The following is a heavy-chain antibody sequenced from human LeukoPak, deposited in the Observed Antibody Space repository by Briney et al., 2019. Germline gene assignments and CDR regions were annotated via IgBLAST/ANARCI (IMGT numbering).Heavy chain of an antibody. J-gene: IGHJ4*02. CDR1: GGSISSYY. Sequence: SETLSLTCTVSGGSISSYYWSWIRQPPGKGLEWIGYIYYSGSTNYNPSLKSRVTISVDTSKNQFSLKLSSVTAADTAVYYCARVYSGYDAFDYWGQGTLVTVSS. CDR2: IYYSGST. V-gene: IGHV4-59*01. D-gene: IGHD5-12*01. CDR3: ARVYSGYDAFDY.